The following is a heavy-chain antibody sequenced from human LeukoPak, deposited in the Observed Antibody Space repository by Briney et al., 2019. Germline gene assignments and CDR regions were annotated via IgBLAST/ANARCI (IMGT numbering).Heavy chain of an antibody. V-gene: IGHV4-59*08. Sequence: MSSETLSLTCTVSGGSISSYYWSWIRQPPGKGLEWIGYIYYSGTTKYNASLKSRVTISVDTSKNQFSLKLSSVTAADTAVHYCAKGGYDFSNPFDSWGQGTLVTVSS. CDR2: IYYSGTT. J-gene: IGHJ4*02. CDR3: AKGGYDFSNPFDS. D-gene: IGHD4-11*01. CDR1: GGSISSYY.